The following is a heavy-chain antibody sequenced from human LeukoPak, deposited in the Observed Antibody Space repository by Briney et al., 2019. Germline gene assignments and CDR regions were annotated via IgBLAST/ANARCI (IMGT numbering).Heavy chain of an antibody. CDR2: IYYSGST. D-gene: IGHD6-13*01. Sequence: SETLSLTCTVSGGSISSGGYYWSWIRQHPGKGLEWIGYIYYSGSTYYNPSLKSRVTISVDTSKNQFSLKLSSVTAADTAVYYCAVIAAHYYYGMDVWGQGTTVTVSS. CDR3: AVIAAHYYYGMDV. J-gene: IGHJ6*02. V-gene: IGHV4-31*03. CDR1: GGSISSGGYY.